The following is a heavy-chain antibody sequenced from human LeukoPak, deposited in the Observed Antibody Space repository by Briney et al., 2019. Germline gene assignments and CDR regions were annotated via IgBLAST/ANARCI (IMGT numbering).Heavy chain of an antibody. CDR3: ARARTRYSGSYGGAFDI. V-gene: IGHV3-7*01. Sequence: PEGSLRLSCAASGFTFSSYAMSWVRQAPGKGLEWVANIKQDGSEKYYVDSVKGRFTISRDNAKNSLYLQMNSLRAEDTAVYYCARARTRYSGSYGGAFDIWGQGTMVTVSS. CDR2: IKQDGSEK. J-gene: IGHJ3*02. CDR1: GFTFSSYA. D-gene: IGHD1-26*01.